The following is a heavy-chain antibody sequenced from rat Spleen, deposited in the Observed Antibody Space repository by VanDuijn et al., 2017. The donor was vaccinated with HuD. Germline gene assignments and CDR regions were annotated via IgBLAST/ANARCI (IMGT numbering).Heavy chain of an antibody. V-gene: IGHV5-25*01. D-gene: IGHD1-11*01. J-gene: IGHJ2*01. CDR1: GFTFSNYY. Sequence: EVQLVESGGGLVQPGRSMKLSCAASGFTFSNYYMAWVRQAPKKGLEWVASITNTGGDTYYPDSVKGRFTISRDNAESTLYLQMDSLRSEDTATYYCARYRDSFGHVGIFDYWGQGVMVTVSS. CDR2: ITNTGGDT. CDR3: ARYRDSFGHVGIFDY.